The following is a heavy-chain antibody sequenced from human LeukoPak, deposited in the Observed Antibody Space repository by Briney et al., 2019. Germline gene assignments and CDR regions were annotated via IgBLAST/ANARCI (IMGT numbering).Heavy chain of an antibody. J-gene: IGHJ4*02. Sequence: GESLRLSCAASGFTFSSYMMTWVRQAPGKGLEWVANIKPDGGEKFYVDSVRGRFTISRDNSKNTLYLQMNSLRAEDTAVYYCAKDSRLQLWDYFDYWGQGTLVTVSS. D-gene: IGHD5-18*01. CDR2: IKPDGGEK. CDR3: AKDSRLQLWDYFDY. CDR1: GFTFSSYM. V-gene: IGHV3-7*01.